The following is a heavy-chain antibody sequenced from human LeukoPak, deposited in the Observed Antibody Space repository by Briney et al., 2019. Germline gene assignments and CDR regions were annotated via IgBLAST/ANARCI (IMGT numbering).Heavy chain of an antibody. D-gene: IGHD4/OR15-4a*01. J-gene: IGHJ4*02. Sequence: GGSLRLSCAASGFTFTSYAMNWVRQAPGKGLEWVSFISGSGGSTYYADSVKGRFTISRDNSKDTLYLQMNSLRAEDTAVYFCARDPGAFPYFFDCWGQGTLVTVSS. CDR3: ARDPGAFPYFFDC. V-gene: IGHV3-23*01. CDR2: ISGSGGST. CDR1: GFTFTSYA.